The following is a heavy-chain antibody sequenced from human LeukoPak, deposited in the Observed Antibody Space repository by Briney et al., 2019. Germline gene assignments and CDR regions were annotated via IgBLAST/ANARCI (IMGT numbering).Heavy chain of an antibody. J-gene: IGHJ4*02. Sequence: PGGSLRLSCAASGFTFSDYYMSWIRQAPGKGPEWVSYISSSGSTIYYADSVKGRFTISRDNAKNSLYLQMNSLRAEDTAVYYCAKDQRFLPKPNSFDYWGQGTLVTVSS. D-gene: IGHD3-3*01. CDR2: ISSSGSTI. V-gene: IGHV3-11*01. CDR1: GFTFSDYY. CDR3: AKDQRFLPKPNSFDY.